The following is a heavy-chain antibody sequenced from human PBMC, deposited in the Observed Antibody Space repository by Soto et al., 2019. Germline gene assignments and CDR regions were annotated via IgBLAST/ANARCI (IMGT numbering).Heavy chain of an antibody. V-gene: IGHV4-61*08. J-gene: IGHJ5*02. Sequence: SETLSLTCTVSGDSVNNGDYYWTWIRQPPEKGLEWIGYIYHSGSTNYNPSLKSRVTISVDKSKNQFSLSLTSVTAADTAEYYCARVVEIAFRQNWFDPWGQGTLVTVSS. D-gene: IGHD2-21*01. CDR2: IYHSGST. CDR3: ARVVEIAFRQNWFDP. CDR1: GDSVNNGDYY.